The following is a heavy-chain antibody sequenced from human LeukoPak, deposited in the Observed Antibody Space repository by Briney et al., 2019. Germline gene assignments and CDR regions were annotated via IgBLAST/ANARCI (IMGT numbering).Heavy chain of an antibody. Sequence: PSETLSLTCAVSGGSISSSSYYWGWIRQPPGKGLEWIGSIYYSGSTYYNPSLKSRVTKSVDTSKNQFSLKLSSVTAADTAVYYCARVRGFDSSGDDAFDIWGQGTMDTVSS. CDR2: IYYSGST. D-gene: IGHD3-22*01. V-gene: IGHV4-39*07. J-gene: IGHJ3*02. CDR3: ARVRGFDSSGDDAFDI. CDR1: GGSISSSSYY.